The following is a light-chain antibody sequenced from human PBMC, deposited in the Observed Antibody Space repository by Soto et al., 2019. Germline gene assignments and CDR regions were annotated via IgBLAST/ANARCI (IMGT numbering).Light chain of an antibody. Sequence: QSVLTQSPSASASLGASVRLTCTLSSEHSNYAIAWHQQQPEKGPRYLMKLNSDGSHSKGDGIPDRFSGSSSGAERYLTISSLQSEDEADYYCQTGGAGSPFGGGTKLTVL. CDR2: LNSDGSH. J-gene: IGLJ2*01. V-gene: IGLV4-69*01. CDR3: QTGGAGSP. CDR1: SEHSNYA.